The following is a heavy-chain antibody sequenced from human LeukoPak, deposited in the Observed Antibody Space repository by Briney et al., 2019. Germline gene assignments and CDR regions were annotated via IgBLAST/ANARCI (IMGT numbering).Heavy chain of an antibody. CDR3: ARSTTIFGVAPFDY. D-gene: IGHD3-3*01. J-gene: IGHJ4*02. V-gene: IGHV3-7*01. CDR2: IKQDGSEK. Sequence: GGSLRLSCAASGFTFSSYWMSWVRQAPGKGLEWVANIKQDGSEKYYVDSVKGRFTISRDNAKNSLYLQMNSLRAEDTAVYYCARSTTIFGVAPFDYWGQGTLVTVSS. CDR1: GFTFSSYW.